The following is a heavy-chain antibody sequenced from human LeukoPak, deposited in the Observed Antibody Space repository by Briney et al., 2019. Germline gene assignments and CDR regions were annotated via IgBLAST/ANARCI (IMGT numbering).Heavy chain of an antibody. D-gene: IGHD2-2*01. CDR3: ARLGYCSSTSCYVDQ. Sequence: SETLSLTCSVSGSSISSGSHYWGWIRQPPGKGLEWIQSMHYSGSTDYNPSLKSRVTISIDTSKNHFSLKLRFVTAADTAVYYCARLGYCSSTSCYVDQWGQGTLVTVSS. CDR1: GSSISSGSHY. CDR2: MHYSGST. V-gene: IGHV4-39*02. J-gene: IGHJ4*02.